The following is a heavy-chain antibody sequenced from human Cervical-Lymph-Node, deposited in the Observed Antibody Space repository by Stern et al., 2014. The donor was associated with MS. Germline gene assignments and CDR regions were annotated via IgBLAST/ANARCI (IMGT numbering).Heavy chain of an antibody. J-gene: IGHJ4*02. CDR2: IYDSVST. D-gene: IGHD3-3*01. CDR1: GGSISSGGYY. CDR3: ARVAYDFWSGYYPFDY. Sequence: VQLVESVPGLEKPSPTLSLPCTVSGGSISSGGYYWSWIRQHPWKGLEWIGYIYDSVSTYYNPSLKSRVTISVDTSKNQFSLKLSSVTAADTAVYYCARVAYDFWSGYYPFDYWGQGTLVTVSS. V-gene: IGHV4-31*03.